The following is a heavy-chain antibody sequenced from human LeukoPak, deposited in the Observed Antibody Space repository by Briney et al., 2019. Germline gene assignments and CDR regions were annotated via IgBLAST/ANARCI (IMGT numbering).Heavy chain of an antibody. Sequence: GGSLRLSCAASGFTFSSYAMHWVRQSSGKGLEWVSGIGSSSGGTYYADSVKGRFTISRDTSKDTVYLQMDSLRAEDTAIYYCAKIHQNRVVVGAKGAFDIWGQGTVVTVSS. CDR3: AKIHQNRVVVGAKGAFDI. V-gene: IGHV3-23*01. CDR2: IGSSSGGT. J-gene: IGHJ3*02. D-gene: IGHD2-15*01. CDR1: GFTFSSYA.